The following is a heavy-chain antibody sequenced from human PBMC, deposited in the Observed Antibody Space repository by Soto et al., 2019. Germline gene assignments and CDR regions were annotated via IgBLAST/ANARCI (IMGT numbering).Heavy chain of an antibody. J-gene: IGHJ6*03. D-gene: IGHD3-3*01. V-gene: IGHV4-59*08. CDR1: GGSISSYY. Sequence: SETLSLTCTVSGGSISSYYWSWIRQPPGKGLEWIGYIYYSGSANYNPSLKSRVTISVDTSKNQFSLKLSSVTAADTAVYYCARRVFGANYYYYYMDVWGKGTTVTVSS. CDR3: ARRVFGANYYYYYMDV. CDR2: IYYSGSA.